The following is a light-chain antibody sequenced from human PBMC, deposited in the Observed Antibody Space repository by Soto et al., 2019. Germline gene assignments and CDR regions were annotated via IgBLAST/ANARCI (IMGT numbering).Light chain of an antibody. CDR1: QSISTW. CDR3: QQYNSHASASA. J-gene: IGKJ2*01. CDR2: AAS. Sequence: DIQMTQSPSTLSASVGDRVTITCRAGQSISTWLAWYQQKPGQAPKLLISAASNLESGVPSRFSGSGSGTEFTLTISGLQPDDFATYYCQQYNSHASASAFGQGTKLEIK. V-gene: IGKV1-5*01.